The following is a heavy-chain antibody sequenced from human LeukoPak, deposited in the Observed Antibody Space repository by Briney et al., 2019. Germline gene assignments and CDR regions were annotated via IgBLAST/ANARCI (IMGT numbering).Heavy chain of an antibody. Sequence: GRSLRLSCAASGFTFSSYGMHWVRQAPGKGLEWVAVISYDGSNKYYADSVKGRFTISRDNSKNTLYLQMNSLRAEDTAVYYCAKEGIRMVRFPKGAFDIWGQGTMVTVSS. V-gene: IGHV3-30*18. CDR2: ISYDGSNK. J-gene: IGHJ3*02. D-gene: IGHD1-14*01. CDR1: GFTFSSYG. CDR3: AKEGIRMVRFPKGAFDI.